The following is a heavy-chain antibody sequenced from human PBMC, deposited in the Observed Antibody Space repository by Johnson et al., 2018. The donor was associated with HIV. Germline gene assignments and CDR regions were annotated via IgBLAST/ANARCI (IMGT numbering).Heavy chain of an antibody. Sequence: MQLVESGGGVVRPGGSLRLSCAASGFTFDDYGMSWVRQAPGKGLEWVSGINWNGGSTGYADSVKGRFTISRDNSKNTLYLQMNSLKTEDTAGYYCTTRVTVVIISSDAFDIWGQGTMVTVSS. J-gene: IGHJ3*02. V-gene: IGHV3-20*04. CDR2: INWNGGST. CDR3: TTRVTVVIISSDAFDI. CDR1: GFTFDDYG. D-gene: IGHD3-3*01.